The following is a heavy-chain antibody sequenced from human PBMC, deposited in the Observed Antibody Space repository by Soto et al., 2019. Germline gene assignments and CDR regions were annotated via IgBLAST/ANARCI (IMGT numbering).Heavy chain of an antibody. CDR1: RFTFYISA. V-gene: IGHV1-58*01. CDR2: IVVGSGNT. CDR3: AAGEGVAAALRTYYYYGMDV. Sequence: GASVKVSCTASRFTFYISAVDLVRKARGQRLEWIGWIVVGSGNTNYAQKFQERVTITRDMSTSTAYMELSSLRSEDTAVYYCAAGEGVAAALRTYYYYGMDVWGQGTTVTVSS. D-gene: IGHD6-13*01. J-gene: IGHJ6*02.